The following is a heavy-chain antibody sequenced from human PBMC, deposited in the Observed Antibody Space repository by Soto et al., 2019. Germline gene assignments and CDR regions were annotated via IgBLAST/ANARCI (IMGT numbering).Heavy chain of an antibody. Sequence: VNVDWKAFGYTFTGYLSGRLRQTPGQGLEWMVWISAYNGTTNYAQKLQGRVTMTTDTSTRTAYMELMSLRSDDSSVYDGARHSGCYIAYGFWGQGTLVTVSS. CDR2: ISAYNGTT. CDR3: ARHSGCYIAYGF. J-gene: IGHJ4*02. D-gene: IGHD1-26*01. CDR1: GYTFTGYL. V-gene: IGHV1-18*01.